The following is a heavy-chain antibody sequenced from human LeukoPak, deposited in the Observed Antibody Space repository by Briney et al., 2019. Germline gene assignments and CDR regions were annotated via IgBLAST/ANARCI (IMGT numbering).Heavy chain of an antibody. CDR1: GVSINSYY. CDR2: IYYSGST. J-gene: IGHJ3*02. V-gene: IGHV4-59*01. Sequence: PSETLSLTCTVSGVSINSYYWSWIRQPPGKGLEWIGYIYYSGSTNYNPSLKSRVTISVDTSKNQFSLKLSSVTAADTAVYYCATPRRWGSSWYAFDIWGQGTMVTVSS. D-gene: IGHD6-13*01. CDR3: ATPRRWGSSWYAFDI.